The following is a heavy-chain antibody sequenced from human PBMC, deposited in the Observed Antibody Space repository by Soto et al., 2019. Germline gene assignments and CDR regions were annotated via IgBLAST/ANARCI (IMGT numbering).Heavy chain of an antibody. CDR3: XXXXXXXXXXXXXDV. J-gene: IGHJ6*02. CDR1: GYSFSTYG. CDR2: ISGYNGNT. Sequence: QGQLVQSGAEVKQPGASVKVSCKASGYSFSTYGISWVRQAPGHGLEWMGWISGYNGNTNYPQKFQGSVTMTIATXXXXXXXXXXXXXXXXXXXXXXXXXXXXXXXXXXXDVWGQGTTVTVSS. V-gene: IGHV1-18*01.